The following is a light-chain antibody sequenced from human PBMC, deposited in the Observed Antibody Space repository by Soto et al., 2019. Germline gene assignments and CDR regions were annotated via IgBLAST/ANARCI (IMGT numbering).Light chain of an antibody. Sequence: QSVLTQPPSASGTPGQRVTISCSGSSSNIGSNTVNWYQQLPGTAPKLLIYSSNQRPSGVPDRFSGSKSGTSASLAISGLQSEDEADYYCAAWDDSLKGPVFGTGTKLTVL. CDR1: SSNIGSNT. V-gene: IGLV1-44*01. CDR2: SSN. CDR3: AAWDDSLKGPV. J-gene: IGLJ1*01.